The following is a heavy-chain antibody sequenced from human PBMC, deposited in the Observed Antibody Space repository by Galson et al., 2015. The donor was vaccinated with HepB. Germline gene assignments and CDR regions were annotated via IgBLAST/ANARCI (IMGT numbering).Heavy chain of an antibody. D-gene: IGHD1/OR15-1a*01. V-gene: IGHV3-33*01. CDR1: GFTFSSYG. CDR3: ARLRTGKTAYADY. CDR2: IWYDGSNK. Sequence: SLRLSCAASGFTFSSYGMHWVRQAPGKGLEWVAVIWYDGSNKYYADSVKGRFTISRDNSKNTLYLQMNSLRAEDTAVYYCARLRTGKTAYADYCDQGTLVTVSS. J-gene: IGHJ4*02.